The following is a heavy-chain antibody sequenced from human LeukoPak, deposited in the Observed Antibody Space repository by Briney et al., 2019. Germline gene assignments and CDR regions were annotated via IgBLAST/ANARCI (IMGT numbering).Heavy chain of an antibody. Sequence: SETLSLTCTVSGGSIRSSSYYWGWIRQPPGKGLEWIGSIYYSGSTYYNPSLKSRVTISVDTSKNQFSLKLSSVTAADTAVYYCARGVITMVVVSALRARYYFDYWGQGTLVTVSS. J-gene: IGHJ4*02. CDR1: GGSIRSSSYY. CDR3: ARGVITMVVVSALRARYYFDY. D-gene: IGHD3-22*01. V-gene: IGHV4-39*07. CDR2: IYYSGST.